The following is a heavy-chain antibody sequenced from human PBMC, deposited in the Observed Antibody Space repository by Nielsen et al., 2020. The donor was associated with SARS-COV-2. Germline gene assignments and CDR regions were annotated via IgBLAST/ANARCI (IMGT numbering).Heavy chain of an antibody. CDR2: ISSGGTNT. Sequence: GGSLRLSCAASGFTFSRYAMSWVRQAPGKGLEWVSAISSGGTNTYHAVSVKGRFTISRDNSKNTLYLQMNSLRAEDTAVYYCARDPQNIGYGMDVWGQGTTVTVSS. D-gene: IGHD2/OR15-2a*01. CDR1: GFTFSRYA. CDR3: ARDPQNIGYGMDV. J-gene: IGHJ6*02. V-gene: IGHV3-23*01.